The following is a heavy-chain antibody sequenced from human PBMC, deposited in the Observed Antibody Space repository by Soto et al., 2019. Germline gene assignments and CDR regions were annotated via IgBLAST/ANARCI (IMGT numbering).Heavy chain of an antibody. J-gene: IGHJ6*02. CDR2: ISYDGSNK. CDR1: GFTFSSYA. D-gene: IGHD5-18*01. Sequence: RRLSCAASGFTFSSYAMHWVRQAPGKGLEWVAVISYDGSNKYYADSVKGRFTISRDNSKNTLYLQMNSLRAEDTAVYYCARDPATVMAPAGIDVRGQGTTVT. V-gene: IGHV3-30-3*01. CDR3: ARDPATVMAPAGIDV.